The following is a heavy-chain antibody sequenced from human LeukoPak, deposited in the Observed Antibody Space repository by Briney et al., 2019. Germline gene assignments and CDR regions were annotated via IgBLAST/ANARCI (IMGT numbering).Heavy chain of an antibody. D-gene: IGHD3-3*01. Sequence: GGSLRLSCAASGLSFSFYAMNWVRQSPGKGLEWVTNIKEDGTEKYYMDSVKGRFTIFRDNAKNSLYLQMNSLRAEDTAVYYCARPHNNWRWYFDLWGRGTLVTVSS. CDR2: IKEDGTEK. CDR1: GLSFSFYA. J-gene: IGHJ2*01. CDR3: ARPHNNWRWYFDL. V-gene: IGHV3-7*03.